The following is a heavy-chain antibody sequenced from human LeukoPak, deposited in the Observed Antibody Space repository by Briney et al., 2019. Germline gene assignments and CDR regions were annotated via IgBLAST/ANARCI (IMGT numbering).Heavy chain of an antibody. J-gene: IGHJ3*02. V-gene: IGHV3-30-3*01. CDR1: GFTLSGFV. CDR2: ISYDGSNK. Sequence: GGSLRLSRAASGFTLSGFVVHWVREAPGKGLEWVAVISYDGSNKYYTDSVKGRFTISRDNSKNTLYLQMTSLRVEHSAVYYCARDSDDWGDYNDYQAFDIWGQGTMVTVSS. D-gene: IGHD4-11*01. CDR3: ARDSDDWGDYNDYQAFDI.